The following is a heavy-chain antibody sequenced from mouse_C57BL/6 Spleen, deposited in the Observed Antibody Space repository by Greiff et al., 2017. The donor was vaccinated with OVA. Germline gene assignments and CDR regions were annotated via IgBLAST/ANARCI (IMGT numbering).Heavy chain of an antibody. CDR1: GYSITSGYY. CDR2: ISYDGSN. V-gene: IGHV3-6*01. CDR3: ARRGSLYAMDY. Sequence: LQESGPGLVKPSQSLSLTCSVTGYSITSGYYWNWIRQFPGNKLEWMGYISYDGSNNYNPSLKNRISITRDTSKNQFFLKLNSVTTEDTATYYCARRGSLYAMDYWGQGTSVTVSS. D-gene: IGHD1-1*02. J-gene: IGHJ4*01.